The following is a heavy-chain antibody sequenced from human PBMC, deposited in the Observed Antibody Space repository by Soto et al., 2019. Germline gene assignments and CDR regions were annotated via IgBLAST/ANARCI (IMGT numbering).Heavy chain of an antibody. CDR1: GGSFSGYY. V-gene: IGHV4-34*01. D-gene: IGHD3-10*01. CDR2: INHSGST. Sequence: LTCAVYGGSFSGYYWSWIRQPPGKGLEWIGEINHSGSTNYNPSLKSRVTISVDTSKNQFSLKLSSVTAADTAVYYCARGRRARVRGVSWFDPWGQGTLVTVSS. CDR3: ARGRRARVRGVSWFDP. J-gene: IGHJ5*02.